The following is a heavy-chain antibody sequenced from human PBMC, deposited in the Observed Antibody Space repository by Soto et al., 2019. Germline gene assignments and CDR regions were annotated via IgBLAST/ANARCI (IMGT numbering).Heavy chain of an antibody. D-gene: IGHD6-19*01. Sequence: GGSLRLSCAASGFTLSNNWMSWVRQAPGKGLEWVANIKQDGSEKYYVDSVKGRFTISRDDAKNSGYLQMNSLRAEDTAVYYCARAVAGFDYSGQGTLVTVSS. J-gene: IGHJ4*02. V-gene: IGHV3-7*01. CDR3: ARAVAGFDY. CDR1: GFTLSNNW. CDR2: IKQDGSEK.